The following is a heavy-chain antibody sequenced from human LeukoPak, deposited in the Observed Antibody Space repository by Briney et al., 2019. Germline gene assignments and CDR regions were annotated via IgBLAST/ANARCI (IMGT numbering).Heavy chain of an antibody. Sequence: ASVKVSCKASGYTFTGYYMHWVRQAPGQGLEWMGWINPNSGGTNYAQKFQGRVTVTRDTSISTAYMELSSLRSDDTAVYYCARARIAAAGCFDYWGQGTLVTVSS. CDR2: INPNSGGT. CDR3: ARARIAAAGCFDY. J-gene: IGHJ4*02. D-gene: IGHD6-13*01. CDR1: GYTFTGYY. V-gene: IGHV1-2*02.